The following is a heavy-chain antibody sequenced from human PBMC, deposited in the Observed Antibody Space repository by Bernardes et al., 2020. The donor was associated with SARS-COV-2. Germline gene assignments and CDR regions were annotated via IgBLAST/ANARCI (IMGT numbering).Heavy chain of an antibody. J-gene: IGHJ6*02. V-gene: IGHV3-33*01. D-gene: IGHD2-2*01. CDR1: GFTFSSYG. CDR2: IWYDGSNK. Sequence: GGSLRLSCAASGFTFSSYGMHWVRQAPGKGLEWVAVIWYDGSNKYYADSVKGRFTISRDNSKNTLYLQMNSLRAEDTAVYYCARIGYCSSTSCYTYYYYGMEVWGQGTTVTVSS. CDR3: ARIGYCSSTSCYTYYYYGMEV.